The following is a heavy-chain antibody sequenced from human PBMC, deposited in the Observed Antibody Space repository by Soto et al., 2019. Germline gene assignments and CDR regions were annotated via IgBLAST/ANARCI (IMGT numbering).Heavy chain of an antibody. CDR3: ARGFSAGKDSPPDY. J-gene: IGHJ4*02. CDR2: PSGSGGST. D-gene: IGHD2-15*01. CDR1: GLSVIKYS. Sequence: GGSMRLACAAYGLSVIKYSMSWDRQAPGNWLEWVSGPSGSGGSTSSADSVQGRFAISRDNARNTRYQQMNSLRDGETPIYYCARGFSAGKDSPPDYWGQGTLVTVSS. V-gene: IGHV3-23*01.